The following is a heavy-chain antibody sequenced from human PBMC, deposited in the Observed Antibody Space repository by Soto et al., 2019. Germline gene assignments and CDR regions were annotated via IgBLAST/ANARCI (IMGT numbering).Heavy chain of an antibody. D-gene: IGHD6-13*01. CDR3: ASSYSSSWDMYYFDY. J-gene: IGHJ4*02. V-gene: IGHV4-59*01. Sequence: SETLSLTCTVSGGSISSYYWSWIRQPPGKGLEWIGYIYYSGSTNYNPSLKSRVTISVDTSKNQFSLKLSSVSAADTAVYYCASSYSSSWDMYYFDYWGQGTLVTVSS. CDR1: GGSISSYY. CDR2: IYYSGST.